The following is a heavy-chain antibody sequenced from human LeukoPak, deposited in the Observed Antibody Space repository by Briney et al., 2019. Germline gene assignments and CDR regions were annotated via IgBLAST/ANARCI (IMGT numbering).Heavy chain of an antibody. Sequence: GGSLRLSCAASGFTFDDYAMHWVRQAPGKGLEWVSGISWNSGSIGYADSVKGRFTISRDNSKNTLYLQMNSLRAEDTAIYYCTKRLYSSGWSAFDIWGLGTMVTVSS. CDR2: ISWNSGSI. J-gene: IGHJ3*02. V-gene: IGHV3-9*01. D-gene: IGHD6-19*01. CDR1: GFTFDDYA. CDR3: TKRLYSSGWSAFDI.